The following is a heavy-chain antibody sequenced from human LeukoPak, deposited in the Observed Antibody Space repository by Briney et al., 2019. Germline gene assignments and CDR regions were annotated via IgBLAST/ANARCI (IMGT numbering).Heavy chain of an antibody. D-gene: IGHD3-16*01. CDR3: GASRQYVGAFDI. Sequence: GGSLRLSCETSGFTFSDYEMNWVRQAPGKGLEWISHISETGAHTYYAESVKGRFTISRDNAKNSLFLQLDSLRDDDTATYYCGASRQYVGAFDIWGQGTLVTVSS. CDR2: ISETGAHT. V-gene: IGHV3-48*03. J-gene: IGHJ3*02. CDR1: GFTFSDYE.